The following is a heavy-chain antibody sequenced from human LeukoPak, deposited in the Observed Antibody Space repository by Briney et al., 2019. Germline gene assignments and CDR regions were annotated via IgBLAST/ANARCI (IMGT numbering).Heavy chain of an antibody. CDR2: INHSGST. J-gene: IGHJ4*02. CDR1: GGSFSGYY. D-gene: IGHD5-12*01. CDR3: ARRWLRGRYYFDY. V-gene: IGHV4-34*01. Sequence: PSGTLSLTCAVYGGSFSGYYWSWIRQPPGKGLEWIGEINHSGSTNYNPSLKSRVTISVDTSKNQFSLKLSSVTAADTAVYYCARRWLRGRYYFDYWGQGTLVTVSS.